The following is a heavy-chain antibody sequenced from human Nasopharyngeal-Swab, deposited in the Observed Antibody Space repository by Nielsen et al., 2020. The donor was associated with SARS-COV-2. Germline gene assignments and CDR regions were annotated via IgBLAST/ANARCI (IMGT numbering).Heavy chain of an antibody. J-gene: IGHJ4*02. CDR1: GFTFSRYG. V-gene: IGHV3-30*18. D-gene: IGHD5-12*01. CDR3: AKDRGGGYSGYDRFDY. Sequence: GGSLRLSCAASGFTFSRYGMHWVRQAPGKGLEWVAVISFDGGHKYFAESVKGRFTISRDNSKNTLHLQMNSLRAEDTAVYYCAKDRGGGYSGYDRFDYWGQGTLVTVSS. CDR2: ISFDGGHK.